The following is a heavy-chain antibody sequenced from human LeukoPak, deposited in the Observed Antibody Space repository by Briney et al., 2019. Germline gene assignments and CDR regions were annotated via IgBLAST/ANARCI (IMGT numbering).Heavy chain of an antibody. D-gene: IGHD2-2*01. CDR3: TESLVPAASFDY. J-gene: IGHJ4*02. V-gene: IGHV1-2*02. Sequence: ASVKVSCKASGYAFTGYYMHWVRQAPGQGLEWMGWINPNSGGTNYAQKFQGRVTMTRDTSIRTAYMELRRLRSDDTAVYYCTESLVPAASFDYWGQGTLVTVSS. CDR1: GYAFTGYY. CDR2: INPNSGGT.